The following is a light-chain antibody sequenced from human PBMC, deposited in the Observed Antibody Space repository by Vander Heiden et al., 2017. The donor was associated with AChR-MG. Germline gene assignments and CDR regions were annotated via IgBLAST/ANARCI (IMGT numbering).Light chain of an antibody. V-gene: IGKV3-11*01. Sequence: EIVLTQSPATVSLSPGERATLSCRASQSVSSYLAWYQQKPGQAPRFLIYDASNRATGIPARFSGSGSGTDFILTISSLEPEDSALYYCQHRINPLTFGGGTKVEIK. CDR3: QHRINPLT. CDR2: DAS. J-gene: IGKJ4*01. CDR1: QSVSSY.